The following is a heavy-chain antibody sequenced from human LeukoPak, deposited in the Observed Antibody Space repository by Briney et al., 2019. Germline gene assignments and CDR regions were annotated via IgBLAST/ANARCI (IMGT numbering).Heavy chain of an antibody. CDR2: IYPGDSDI. Sequence: GESLKISCKGSGYIFTNYWIGWVRQMPGRGLEWLGIIYPGDSDIRYSPSFPGQVAISADKSISTAYLQWSSLKASDTAMYYCVTGGSGSYYNPFDYWGQGTLVTVSS. J-gene: IGHJ4*02. CDR3: VTGGSGSYYNPFDY. CDR1: GYIFTNYW. D-gene: IGHD3-10*01. V-gene: IGHV5-51*01.